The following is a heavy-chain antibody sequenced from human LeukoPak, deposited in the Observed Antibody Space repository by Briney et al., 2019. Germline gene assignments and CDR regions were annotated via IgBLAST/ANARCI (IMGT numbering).Heavy chain of an antibody. D-gene: IGHD5-18*01. CDR1: GFTFSSYS. J-gene: IGHJ4*02. CDR2: ISSSSSTI. Sequence: GGSLRLSCAASGFTFSSYSMNWVRQAPGEGLEWVSYISSSSSTIYYADSVKGRFTISRDNAKNSLYLQMNSLRAEDTAVYYCARDLHSYGYWGQGTLVTVSS. CDR3: ARDLHSYGY. V-gene: IGHV3-48*01.